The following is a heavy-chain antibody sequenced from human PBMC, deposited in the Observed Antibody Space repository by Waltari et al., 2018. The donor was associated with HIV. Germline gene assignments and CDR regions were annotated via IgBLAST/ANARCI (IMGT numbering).Heavy chain of an antibody. CDR1: GVKVCGFW. CDR2: IMEDGTEK. CDR3: ARLIREGYNDWYFDL. J-gene: IGHJ2*01. V-gene: IGHV3-7*01. Sequence: EVELVESGGGLVQAGGSLRLSCKVSGVKVCGFWMSWVRQGPGKGLEWVANIMEDGTEKNYLESVKGRFTISKDSLKNSAYLTLNNMTAGDTAVYFCARLIREGYNDWYFDLWGRGTLITV. D-gene: IGHD1-20*01.